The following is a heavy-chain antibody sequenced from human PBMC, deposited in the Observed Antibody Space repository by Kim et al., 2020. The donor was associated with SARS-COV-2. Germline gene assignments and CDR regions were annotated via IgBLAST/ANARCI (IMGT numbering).Heavy chain of an antibody. CDR2: VYYTGSI. V-gene: IGHV4-61*01. CDR1: GDSVSSGLSY. D-gene: IGHD1-26*01. J-gene: IGHJ5*02. Sequence: SETLSLTCTVSGDSVSSGLSYWAWIRQPPGKGLEWIGYVYYTGSINYNPSLKSRVTISMDTYKNQFSLKLSSVTAADTAVYFCARHHTMSGSYYESWFYPWGQGTLVTVSS. CDR3: ARHHTMSGSYYESWFYP.